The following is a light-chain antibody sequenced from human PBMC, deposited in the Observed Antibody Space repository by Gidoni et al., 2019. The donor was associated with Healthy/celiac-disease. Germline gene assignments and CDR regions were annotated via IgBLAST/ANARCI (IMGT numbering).Light chain of an antibody. Sequence: QSVLTQPPSGSGAPGQRVTISCTGSRSNIGAGYDVHCYQQLPGTAPYLPIYGNSNRPSGVPDRFSGSKSGPSPSLAIPWLQAADEAHYFCQSYDSTPSGRVFRGGPKLTVL. J-gene: IGLJ2*01. CDR1: RSNIGAGYD. CDR2: GNS. CDR3: QSYDSTPSGRV. V-gene: IGLV1-40*01.